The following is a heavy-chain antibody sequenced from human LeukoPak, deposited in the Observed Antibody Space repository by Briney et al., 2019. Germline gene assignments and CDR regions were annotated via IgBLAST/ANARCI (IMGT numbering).Heavy chain of an antibody. V-gene: IGHV1-46*01. D-gene: IGHD6-13*01. CDR3: ARDVGSSSWYYYYGMDV. J-gene: IGHJ6*02. Sequence: GASVKVSCKASGYTFTSFYVHWVRQAPGQGLEWMGIIKPSGGSTSYAQRFQGRVTMTRDTSTSTVYMELSSLRSDDMAVYFCARDVGSSSWYYYYGMDVWGQGTTVTVSS. CDR2: IKPSGGST. CDR1: GYTFTSFY.